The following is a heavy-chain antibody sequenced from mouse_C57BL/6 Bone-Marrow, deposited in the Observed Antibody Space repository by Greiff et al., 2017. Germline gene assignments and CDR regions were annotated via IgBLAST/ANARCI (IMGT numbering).Heavy chain of an antibody. D-gene: IGHD2-1*01. CDR1: GFTFSSYA. Sequence: EVKLMESGGGLVKPGGSLKLSCAASGFTFSSYAMSWVRQTPEKRLEWVATISDGGSYTYYPDNVKGRFTISRDNAKNNLYLQMSHLKSEDTAMYYCARDGNYVPFDYWGQGTTLTVSS. CDR3: ARDGNYVPFDY. CDR2: ISDGGSYT. V-gene: IGHV5-4*01. J-gene: IGHJ2*01.